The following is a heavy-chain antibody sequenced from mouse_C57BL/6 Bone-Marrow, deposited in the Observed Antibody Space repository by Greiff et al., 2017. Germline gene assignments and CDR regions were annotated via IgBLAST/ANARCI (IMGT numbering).Heavy chain of an antibody. J-gene: IGHJ4*01. CDR1: GFTFSDAW. CDR3: TRQGDYYGSRDYYAMDY. V-gene: IGHV6-6*01. Sequence: EVKLLESGGGLVQPGGSMKLSCAASGFTFSDAWMDWVRQSPEKGLEWVAEIRNKANNHATYYAESVKGRFTISRDDSKSSVYLQMNSLRAEDTGIYYCTRQGDYYGSRDYYAMDYWGQGTSVTVSS. D-gene: IGHD1-1*01. CDR2: IRNKANNHAT.